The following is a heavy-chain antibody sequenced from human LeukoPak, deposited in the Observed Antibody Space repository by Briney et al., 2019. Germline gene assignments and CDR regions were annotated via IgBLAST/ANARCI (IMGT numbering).Heavy chain of an antibody. D-gene: IGHD2-21*01. J-gene: IGHJ3*02. CDR2: ISAYNGNT. CDR3: ARDCGGDCYLGAFDI. Sequence: GASVKVSCKASGYTFTSYGISWVRQAPGQGLEWMGWISAYNGNTNYAQKLQGRVTMTTDTSTSTAYMELRSLRSDDTAVYYCARDCGGDCYLGAFDIWGQGTMVTVSS. CDR1: GYTFTSYG. V-gene: IGHV1-18*01.